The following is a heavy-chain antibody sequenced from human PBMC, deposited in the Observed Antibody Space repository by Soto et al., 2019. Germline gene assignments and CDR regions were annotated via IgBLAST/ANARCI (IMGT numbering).Heavy chain of an antibody. V-gene: IGHV4-39*01. Sequence: KSSETLSLTCTVSGGPISSSSYYWGWIRQPPGKGLEWIGSIYYSGSTYYNPSHKSRVTISVDTSKNQFSLKLSSVTAADTAVYYCARHVGDRIAAAGLDYWGQGTLVTVSS. J-gene: IGHJ4*02. CDR2: IYYSGST. D-gene: IGHD6-13*01. CDR3: ARHVGDRIAAAGLDY. CDR1: GGPISSSSYY.